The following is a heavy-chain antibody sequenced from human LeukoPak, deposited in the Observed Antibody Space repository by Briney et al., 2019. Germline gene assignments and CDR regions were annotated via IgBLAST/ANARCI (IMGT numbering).Heavy chain of an antibody. Sequence: GGSLRLSCAASGFTFSSYAMSWVRQAPGKGLEWVSAISGSGGSTYYADSVKGRFTISRDNSKNTLYLQMNSLRAEDTAVYYCAKDYSSSWYLRWFDPWGQGTLVTVSS. CDR2: ISGSGGST. D-gene: IGHD6-13*01. V-gene: IGHV3-23*01. J-gene: IGHJ5*02. CDR1: GFTFSSYA. CDR3: AKDYSSSWYLRWFDP.